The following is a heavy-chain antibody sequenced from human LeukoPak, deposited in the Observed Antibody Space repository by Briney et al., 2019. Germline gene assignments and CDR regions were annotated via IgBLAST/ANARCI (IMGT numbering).Heavy chain of an antibody. CDR3: ASRTNWNDGDY. Sequence: GGSLRLSCAASGFTFSSYAMHWVRQAPGKGLEWVAVISYDGSNKYYADSVKGRFTISRDNSKNTLYLQMNSLRAEDTAVYYCASRTNWNDGDYWGQGTLVTVSS. V-gene: IGHV3-30-3*01. J-gene: IGHJ4*02. D-gene: IGHD1-20*01. CDR2: ISYDGSNK. CDR1: GFTFSSYA.